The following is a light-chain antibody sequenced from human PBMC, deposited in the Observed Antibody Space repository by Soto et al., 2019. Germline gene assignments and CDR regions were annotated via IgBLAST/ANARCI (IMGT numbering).Light chain of an antibody. J-gene: IGLJ1*01. V-gene: IGLV2-14*01. CDR3: FSFTTDWTHV. CDR1: SSDIGAYNY. Sequence: QSVLTQPASVSGSTGQSITISCTGSSSDIGAYNYVSWFQQYPGKAPKLIISEVSNRPSGVSNRFSGSKSGTAASLTISGLQTEDEADYFCFSFTTDWTHVFGTGTKVTVL. CDR2: EVS.